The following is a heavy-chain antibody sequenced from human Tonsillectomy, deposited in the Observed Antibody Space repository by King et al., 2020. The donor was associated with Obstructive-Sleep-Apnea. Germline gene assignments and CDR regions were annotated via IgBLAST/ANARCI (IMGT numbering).Heavy chain of an antibody. V-gene: IGHV3-23*04. CDR3: AKVPLAIVATIRHYFDS. CDR2: ISGTSGRT. Sequence: VQLVESGGGLVQPGGSLRLSCAASGFTFSSYAMSWVRQAPGKGLEWGSAISGTSGRTYYADSVKGRFTISRDNSKNTLYLQMNSLRAEDTAVYYCAKVPLAIVATIRHYFDSWGQGTLVTVSS. CDR1: GFTFSSYA. D-gene: IGHD5-12*01. J-gene: IGHJ4*02.